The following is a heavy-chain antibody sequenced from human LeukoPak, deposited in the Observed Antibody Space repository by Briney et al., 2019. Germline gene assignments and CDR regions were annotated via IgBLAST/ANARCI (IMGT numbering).Heavy chain of an antibody. D-gene: IGHD3-3*01. CDR2: INHSGST. J-gene: IGHJ4*02. CDR1: GGSFSGYY. Sequence: SETLSLTCAVYGGSFSGYYWSWIRQPPGKGLEWIGEINHSGSTNYNPSLKSRVTISVDTSKNQFSLKLSSVTAADTAVYYCARVTIFGVIIDYWGQGTLVTVSS. V-gene: IGHV4-34*01. CDR3: ARVTIFGVIIDY.